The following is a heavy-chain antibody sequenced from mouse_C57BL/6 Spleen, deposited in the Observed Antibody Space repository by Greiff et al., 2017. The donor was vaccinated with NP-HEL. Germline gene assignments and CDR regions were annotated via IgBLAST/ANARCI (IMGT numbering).Heavy chain of an antibody. D-gene: IGHD3-2*02. CDR2: ISYDGGN. CDR1: GYSITSGYY. CDR3: ARDTAQAFAY. J-gene: IGHJ3*01. V-gene: IGHV3-6*01. Sequence: EVKLLESGPGLVKPSQSLSLTCSVTGYSITSGYYWNWIRQFPGNKLEWMGYISYDGGNNYNPSLKNRISITRDTSKNQFFLKLNSVTTEDTATYYCARDTAQAFAYWGQGTLVTVSA.